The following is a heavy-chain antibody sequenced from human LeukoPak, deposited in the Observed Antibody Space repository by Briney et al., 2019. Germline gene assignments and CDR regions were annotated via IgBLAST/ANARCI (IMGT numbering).Heavy chain of an antibody. Sequence: SETLSLTCTVSGGSISSSSYYWGWIRQPPGKGLEWIGSIYYSGSTYYNPSLKSRVTISVDTSKNQFSLKLTSVTAADTAIYFCARASETAMVTLWGQGTLVTVSS. CDR2: IYYSGST. V-gene: IGHV4-39*07. J-gene: IGHJ4*02. CDR3: ARASETAMVTL. CDR1: GGSISSSSYY. D-gene: IGHD5-18*01.